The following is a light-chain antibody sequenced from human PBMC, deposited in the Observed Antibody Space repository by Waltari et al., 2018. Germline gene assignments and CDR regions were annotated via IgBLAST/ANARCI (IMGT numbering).Light chain of an antibody. J-gene: IGLJ2*01. V-gene: IGLV1-40*01. CDR1: SSNIGAGYD. CDR3: QSSDIWLSGHAV. CDR2: GNT. Sequence: QSVLTQPPSVSGAPGQRVTIYCTGSSSNIGAGYDVPWYQQLPGTAPTPLVHGNTMRPSGVPDRFSGSKSGTSASLAITGLQAEDEVDYYCQSSDIWLSGHAVFGGGTRLIVL.